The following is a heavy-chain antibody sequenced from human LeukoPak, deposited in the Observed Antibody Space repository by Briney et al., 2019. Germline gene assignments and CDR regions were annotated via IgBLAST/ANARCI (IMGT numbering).Heavy chain of an antibody. CDR3: ARDASLGCFYAMDV. Sequence: SETLSLTCTVSGGSASEDNFYWGWIRQPPGKGLEWIGYSQYGGQHTYNPSLKTRVRISVDTSKNQFSLNLRSVTAADTAVYYCARDASLGCFYAMDVWGKGTTVTVSS. CDR1: GGSASEDNFY. CDR2: SQYGGQH. D-gene: IGHD4/OR15-4a*01. V-gene: IGHV4-61*01. J-gene: IGHJ6*04.